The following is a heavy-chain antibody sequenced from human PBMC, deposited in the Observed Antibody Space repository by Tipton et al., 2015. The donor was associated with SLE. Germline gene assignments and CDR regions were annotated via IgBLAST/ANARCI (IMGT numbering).Heavy chain of an antibody. Sequence: LRLSCTVSGVSISSGSYYWNWVRQPAGKGLEWIGRIYTTGSPYYNPSLESRVVMSMDKSKNQFSLKLSSVTAADTAIYYCARESGDLWGQGTLVTVSS. D-gene: IGHD1-26*01. CDR1: GVSISSGSYY. V-gene: IGHV4-61*02. CDR2: IYTTGSP. J-gene: IGHJ5*02. CDR3: ARESGDL.